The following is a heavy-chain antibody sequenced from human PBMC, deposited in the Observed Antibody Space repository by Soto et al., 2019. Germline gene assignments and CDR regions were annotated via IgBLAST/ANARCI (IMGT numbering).Heavy chain of an antibody. CDR1: GGSVSSGSYY. CDR3: ARVYLPVYGGNSGPNFDY. Sequence: PSETLSLTCTVSGGSVSSGSYYWSWIRQPPGKGLEWIGYIYYSGSTNYNPSLKSRVTISVDTSKNLFSLKLSSVTAADTAVYYCARVYLPVYGGNSGPNFDYWGQGTLVTVSS. J-gene: IGHJ4*02. CDR2: IYYSGST. V-gene: IGHV4-61*01. D-gene: IGHD2-21*02.